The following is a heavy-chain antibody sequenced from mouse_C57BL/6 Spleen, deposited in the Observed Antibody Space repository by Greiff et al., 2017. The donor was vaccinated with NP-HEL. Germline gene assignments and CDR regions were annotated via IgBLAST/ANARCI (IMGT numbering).Heavy chain of an antibody. J-gene: IGHJ1*03. CDR3: ARDGGSHWYFDV. Sequence: EVQGVESGGGLVKPGGSLKLSCAASGFTFSSYAMSWVRQTPEKRLEWVATISDGGSYTYYPDNVKGRFTISRDNAKNNLYLQMSHLKSEDTAMYYCARDGGSHWYFDVWGTGTTVTVSS. CDR1: GFTFSSYA. V-gene: IGHV5-4*01. CDR2: ISDGGSYT. D-gene: IGHD1-1*01.